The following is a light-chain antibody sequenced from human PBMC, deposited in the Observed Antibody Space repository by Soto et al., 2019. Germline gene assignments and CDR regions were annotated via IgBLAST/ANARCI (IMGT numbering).Light chain of an antibody. J-gene: IGLJ3*02. CDR3: SSYTSVSTWV. CDR1: SSDVGAYNH. Sequence: QSALTQPASVSGSPGQSITVSCTGTSSDVGAYNHVSWYQHHPGKAPKLMIYEVTNRPSGVSNRFSGSKSGNTASLTISGLQVEDEADYYCSSYTSVSTWVFGGGTKVTVL. CDR2: EVT. V-gene: IGLV2-14*01.